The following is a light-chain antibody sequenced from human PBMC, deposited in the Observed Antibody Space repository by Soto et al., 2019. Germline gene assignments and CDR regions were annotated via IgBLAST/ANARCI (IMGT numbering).Light chain of an antibody. CDR1: SSDVGGYND. CDR2: EVS. V-gene: IGLV2-8*01. J-gene: IGLJ2*01. Sequence: QSALTQPPSASGSPGQSVTISCTGTSSDVGGYNDVSWYQQHPGKAPKLMIYEVSKRPSGVPDRFSGSKSGNTASLTVSGLQAEDEADYYCSSYAGSNGVVFGGGTKLTVL. CDR3: SSYAGSNGVV.